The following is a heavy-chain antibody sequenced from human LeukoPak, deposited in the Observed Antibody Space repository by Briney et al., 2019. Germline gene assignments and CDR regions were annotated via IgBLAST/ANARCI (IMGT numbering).Heavy chain of an antibody. CDR3: ARVADYSEYYVQY. J-gene: IGHJ4*02. Sequence: PSETLPLTCTVSGGSISSSSYYWGWIRQPPGKGLEWIGEINPTGVTEWIGEINHSGSTNYNPSLKSRVTISADTSKNQFSLKLSSVTAADTAVYYCARVADYSEYYVQYWGQGTLVTVSS. CDR1: GGSISSSSYY. CDR2: TEWIGEINHSGST. D-gene: IGHD4-17*01. V-gene: IGHV4-39*07.